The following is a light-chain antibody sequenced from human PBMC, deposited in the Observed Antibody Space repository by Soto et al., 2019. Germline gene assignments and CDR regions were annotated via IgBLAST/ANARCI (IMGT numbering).Light chain of an antibody. J-gene: IGLJ1*01. CDR2: EVS. Sequence: QSVLTQPASVSGSPGQSITISCTGTSSDGGGYNYVSWYQQHPGKAPKLMIYEVSNRPSGVSNRFSGSQSGNTASLTISGLQAEDEADYYCSSYTSSSTLYVFGTGTKLTVL. CDR3: SSYTSSSTLYV. V-gene: IGLV2-14*01. CDR1: SSDGGGYNY.